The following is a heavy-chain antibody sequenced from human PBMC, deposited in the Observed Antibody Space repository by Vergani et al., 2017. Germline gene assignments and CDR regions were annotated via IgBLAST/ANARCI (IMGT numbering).Heavy chain of an antibody. CDR1: GYTFTSYY. Sequence: QVQLVQSGAEVKKPGASVKVSCKASGYTFTSYYMHWVRQAPGQGLEWMGIINPSGGSTSYAQKFQGRVTMTRDTSTSTVYMELSSLRSEDMAVYYCARGRYYYDSSGYLPIFDYWGQGTLVTVSS. V-gene: IGHV1-46*03. D-gene: IGHD3-22*01. J-gene: IGHJ4*02. CDR3: ARGRYYYDSSGYLPIFDY. CDR2: INPSGGST.